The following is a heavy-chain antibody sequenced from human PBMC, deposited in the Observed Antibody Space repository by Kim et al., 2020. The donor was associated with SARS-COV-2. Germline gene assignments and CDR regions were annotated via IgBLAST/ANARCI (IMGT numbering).Heavy chain of an antibody. CDR2: ISGNGCST. J-gene: IGHJ1*01. D-gene: IGHD1-26*01. Sequence: GGSLRLSCAASGFTFSSYVMRWVRQAPGKGLEYVSVISGNGCSTYYANAVKGRFTISRNNSKTTLYLQMNSLRAEDAALYYCAKGEIKTYFNWDQDTLV. CDR3: AKGEIKTYFN. CDR1: GFTFSSYV. V-gene: IGHV3-23*01.